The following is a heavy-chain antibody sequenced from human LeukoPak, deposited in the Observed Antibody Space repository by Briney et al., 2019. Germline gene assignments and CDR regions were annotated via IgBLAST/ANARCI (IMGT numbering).Heavy chain of an antibody. D-gene: IGHD1-1*01. CDR3: ARDNSDWNYLDY. J-gene: IGHJ4*02. CDR1: GFTFSSYG. Sequence: GGSLRLSCAASGFTFSSYGMHWVRQAPGKGLEWVAFIRYDGSNKYYADSVKGRFTISRDNSKNTLYLQMNSLSAEDTAVYYCARDNSDWNYLDYWGQGTLVTVSS. CDR2: IRYDGSNK. V-gene: IGHV3-30*02.